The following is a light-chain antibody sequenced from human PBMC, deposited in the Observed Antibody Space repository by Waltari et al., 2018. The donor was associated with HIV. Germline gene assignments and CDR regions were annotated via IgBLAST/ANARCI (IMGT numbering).Light chain of an antibody. CDR3: VIYYGGSWV. V-gene: IGLV7-43*01. CDR2: NTD. Sequence: QTVVTQEPSLTVSPGGTVTLTCASSTGTVISLNYPSWFQHKPGKAPRSLIYNTDNRHSWTPDRFSGSLPGGKAALTLSGVQPEDEADYYCVIYYGGSWVFGGGTRLTVL. CDR1: TGTVISLNY. J-gene: IGLJ3*02.